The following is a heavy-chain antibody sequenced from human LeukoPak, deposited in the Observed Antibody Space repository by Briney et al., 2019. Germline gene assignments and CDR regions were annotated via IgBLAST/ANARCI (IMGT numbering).Heavy chain of an antibody. D-gene: IGHD3-3*01. Sequence: ASVKVSCKASGGTFSSYAISWVRQAPGQGLEWMGRIIPIFGTANYAQKFQGRVTITTDESTSTAYVELSSLRSEDTAVYYCASGLFYDFWSRFDYWGQGTLVTVSS. V-gene: IGHV1-69*05. CDR2: IIPIFGTA. J-gene: IGHJ4*02. CDR1: GGTFSSYA. CDR3: ASGLFYDFWSRFDY.